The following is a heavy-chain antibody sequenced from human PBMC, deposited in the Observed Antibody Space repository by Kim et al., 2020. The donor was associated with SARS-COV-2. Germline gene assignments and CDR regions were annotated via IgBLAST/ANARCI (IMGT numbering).Heavy chain of an antibody. V-gene: IGHV3-74*01. Sequence: GGSLRLSCAASGFSINNYWMHWVRQAPGKGLVWVSHVNSDGSSTNYADSVKGRFTISRDNAKNTLYLQLNSLRAEDTAVYYCAKVLDYGAKNRPFDYWGQRTLVTGSS. CDR1: GFSINNYW. CDR3: AKVLDYGAKNRPFDY. CDR2: VNSDGSST. J-gene: IGHJ4*02. D-gene: IGHD4-17*01.